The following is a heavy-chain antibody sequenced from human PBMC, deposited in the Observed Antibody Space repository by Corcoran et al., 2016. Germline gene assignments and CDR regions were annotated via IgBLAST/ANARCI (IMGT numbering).Heavy chain of an antibody. CDR2: IDYSGST. V-gene: IGHV4-61*01. CDR3: ASWNIVVVPAAIRWSWFDP. Sequence: QVQLQESGPGLVKPSETLSLTCTVSGGSVSSGSYYWSWIRQPPGKGLEWIGYIDYSGSTNYNPSLKSRVTISVDTSKNQFSLKLSSVTAADTAVYYCASWNIVVVPAAIRWSWFDPWGQGTLVTVSS. CDR1: GGSVSSGSYY. J-gene: IGHJ5*02. D-gene: IGHD2-2*02.